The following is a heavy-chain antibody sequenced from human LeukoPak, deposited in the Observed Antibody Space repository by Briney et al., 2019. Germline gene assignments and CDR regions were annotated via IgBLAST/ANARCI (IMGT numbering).Heavy chain of an antibody. Sequence: PGESLRLSCAASGFTFSTYSMNWLRLAPGKGLEWVSSISPDSNYKYYVDSVKGRFTISRDNAKSSLYLQMNSLRAGDTAVYYCASLLTGTTRRGDYWGLGTLVTVSS. CDR1: GFTFSTYS. J-gene: IGHJ4*02. D-gene: IGHD1-7*01. V-gene: IGHV3-21*04. CDR3: ASLLTGTTRRGDY. CDR2: ISPDSNYK.